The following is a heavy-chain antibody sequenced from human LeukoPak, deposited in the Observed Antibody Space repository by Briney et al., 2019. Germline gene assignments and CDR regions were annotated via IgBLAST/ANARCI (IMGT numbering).Heavy chain of an antibody. CDR2: IYYSGST. D-gene: IGHD2-2*01. Sequence: SQTLSLTCTVSGASISSGDYYWSWLRQPPGKGLEWIGFIYYSGSTYYNPSLKSRVTISVDTSTHQSALKLSSVTASDTAVYYCATSYCSSTSCLKIFDYWGQGTLVTVSS. J-gene: IGHJ4*02. CDR1: GASISSGDYY. CDR3: ATSYCSSTSCLKIFDY. V-gene: IGHV4-30-4*01.